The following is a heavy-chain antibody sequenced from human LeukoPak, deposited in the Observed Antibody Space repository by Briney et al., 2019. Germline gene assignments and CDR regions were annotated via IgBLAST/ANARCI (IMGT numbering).Heavy chain of an antibody. CDR1: GFTFSSYW. Sequence: GXSLRLSCAASGFTFSSYWMSWVRQAPGKGLEWVANIKQDGSEKYYVDSVKGRFTASRDNAKNSLYLQMNSLRAEDTAVYYCARVFNFWSGYYRDSWGQGTLVTVSS. D-gene: IGHD3-3*01. CDR2: IKQDGSEK. CDR3: ARVFNFWSGYYRDS. V-gene: IGHV3-7*04. J-gene: IGHJ4*02.